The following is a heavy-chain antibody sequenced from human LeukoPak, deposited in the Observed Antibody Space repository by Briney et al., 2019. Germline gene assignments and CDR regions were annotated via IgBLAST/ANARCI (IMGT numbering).Heavy chain of an antibody. Sequence: QTRGSLRLSCAASGFTFSSYWMNWVRQAPGKGLEWVANIEQDGSEKYYVDSVKGRFTISRDNAQNSLYLQMNSLRAEDTAVYYCARDHARDGYNFWGQGTLVTVSS. CDR3: ARDHARDGYNF. CDR2: IEQDGSEK. D-gene: IGHD5-24*01. J-gene: IGHJ4*02. CDR1: GFTFSSYW. V-gene: IGHV3-7*01.